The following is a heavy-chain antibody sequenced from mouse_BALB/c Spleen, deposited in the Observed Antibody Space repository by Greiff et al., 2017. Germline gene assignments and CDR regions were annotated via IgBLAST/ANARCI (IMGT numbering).Heavy chain of an antibody. CDR1: GFTFTDYY. V-gene: IGHV7-3*02. CDR2: IRNKANGYTT. J-gene: IGHJ3*01. CDR3: ARDGSPAYGNYPWFAY. Sequence: EVKLQESGGGLVQPGGSLRLSCATSGFTFTDYYMSWVRQPPGKALEWLGFIRNKANGYTTEYSVSVKGRFTISRDNSQSILYLQMNTLRAEDSATYYCARDGSPAYGNYPWFAYWGQGTLVTVSA. D-gene: IGHD2-10*02.